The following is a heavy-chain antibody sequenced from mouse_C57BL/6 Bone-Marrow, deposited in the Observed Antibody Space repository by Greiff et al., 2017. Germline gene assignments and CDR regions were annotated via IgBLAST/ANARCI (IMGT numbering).Heavy chain of an antibody. CDR3: ARDQDYYGSSYWYFDV. Sequence: EVKLVESEGGLVQPGSSMKLSCTASGFTFSDYYMAWVRQVPEKGLEWVANINYDGSSTYYLDSLKSRFIISRDNAKNILYLQISSLKSEDTATYYCARDQDYYGSSYWYFDVWGTGTTVTVSS. V-gene: IGHV5-16*01. J-gene: IGHJ1*03. D-gene: IGHD1-1*01. CDR2: INYDGSST. CDR1: GFTFSDYY.